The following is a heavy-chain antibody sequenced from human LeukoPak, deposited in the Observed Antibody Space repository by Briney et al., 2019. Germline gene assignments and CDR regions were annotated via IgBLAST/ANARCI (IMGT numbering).Heavy chain of an antibody. J-gene: IGHJ4*02. V-gene: IGHV3-7*05. CDR1: GFTFNNFW. CDR2: ITEDGSEK. CDR3: ARVSGSGSFYRVFDY. Sequence: GGSLRLSCAASGFTFNNFWIAWVRQAPGKGLEWVANITEDGSEKNYVDSVKGRFTISRDNAMNSLSLQVNSLRVEDTAVYYCARVSGSGSFYRVFDYWGQGTPVTVSS. D-gene: IGHD3-10*01.